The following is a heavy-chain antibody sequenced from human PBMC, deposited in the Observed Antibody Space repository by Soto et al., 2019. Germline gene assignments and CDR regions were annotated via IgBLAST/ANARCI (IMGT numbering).Heavy chain of an antibody. J-gene: IGHJ6*02. V-gene: IGHV4-39*01. CDR3: ALGYCSGGSCYSIFLDYYYGMDV. Sequence: KPSETLSLTCTASGGSISSSSYYWGWIRQPPGKGLEWIGSIYYSGSTYYNPSLKSRVTISVDTSKNQFSLKLSSVTAADTAVYYCALGYCSGGSCYSIFLDYYYGMDVWGQGTTVTVSS. CDR1: GGSISSSSYY. CDR2: IYYSGST. D-gene: IGHD2-15*01.